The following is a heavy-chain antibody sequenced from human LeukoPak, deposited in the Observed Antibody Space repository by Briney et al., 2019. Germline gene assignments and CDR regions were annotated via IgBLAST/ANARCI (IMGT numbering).Heavy chain of an antibody. CDR3: ARHSHSGSYAY. CDR2: IDYSGST. CDR1: GGSLSSSGGSISSSSTYY. V-gene: IGHV4-39*01. J-gene: IGHJ4*02. Sequence: PSETLSLTCTVSGGSLSSSGGSISSSSTYYWAWIRQPPGKGLEWIGSIDYSGSTYYNPSLKSRVTISGDTSKNQFSLKLSSVTAADTAVFFCARHSHSGSYAYWGQGTLVTVSS. D-gene: IGHD1-26*01.